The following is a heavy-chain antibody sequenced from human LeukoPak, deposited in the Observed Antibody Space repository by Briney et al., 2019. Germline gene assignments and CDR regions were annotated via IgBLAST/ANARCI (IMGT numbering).Heavy chain of an antibody. J-gene: IGHJ3*01. CDR3: ASCLGYCSTTSLGNDAFDV. CDR2: ISSSGSTV. Sequence: GGSLRLSCTASGYTFSDSYMSWIRQAPGKGLEWVSYISSSGSTVFYAESVKGRFTISRDNSQNTLYLQMNSLRSEDTAVYYCASCLGYCSTTSLGNDAFDVWGQGTMVTVSS. D-gene: IGHD2-2*01. V-gene: IGHV3-11*04. CDR1: GYTFSDSY.